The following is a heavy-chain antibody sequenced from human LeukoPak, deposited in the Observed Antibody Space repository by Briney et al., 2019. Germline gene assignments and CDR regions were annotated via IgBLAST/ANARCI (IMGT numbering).Heavy chain of an antibody. V-gene: IGHV4-34*01. Sequence: KPSETLSLTCAVYGGSFSGYYWSWIRQPPGKGLEWIGEINHSGSTNYNPSLQSRVTISVDRSKNQFSLNLRSVTAADTAVYYCARTITIFGVVISDAFDVWGQGTMVTASS. D-gene: IGHD3-3*01. CDR1: GGSFSGYY. CDR3: ARTITIFGVVISDAFDV. CDR2: INHSGST. J-gene: IGHJ3*01.